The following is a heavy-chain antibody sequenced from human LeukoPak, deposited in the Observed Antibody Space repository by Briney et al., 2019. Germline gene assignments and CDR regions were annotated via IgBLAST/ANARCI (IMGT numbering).Heavy chain of an antibody. CDR3: ARGEFGYYYDSSASTAFDY. V-gene: IGHV4-34*01. D-gene: IGHD3-22*01. Sequence: SETLSLTCAVYGGPFSGYYWSWIRQPPGKGLEWIGEINHSGSTNSNPSFKSRVTISVDTSKNQFSLRLSSVTAADTAVYYCARGEFGYYYDSSASTAFDYWGQGTLVTVSS. CDR2: INHSGST. CDR1: GGPFSGYY. J-gene: IGHJ4*02.